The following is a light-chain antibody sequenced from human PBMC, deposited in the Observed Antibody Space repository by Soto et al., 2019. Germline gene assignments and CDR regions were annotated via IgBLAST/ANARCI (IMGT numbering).Light chain of an antibody. CDR3: QQSSDWPPIT. V-gene: IGKV3-11*01. CDR1: RTVNNY. CDR2: DAS. J-gene: IGKJ5*01. Sequence: EIVLTQSPATLSFSPGERATLSCRASRTVNNYLAWYQQKPGQAPRLLIYDASIMATGIPARFSGSGSGTEFTLTISSLEPEDFAVYFCQQSSDWPPITFGQGTRVEIK.